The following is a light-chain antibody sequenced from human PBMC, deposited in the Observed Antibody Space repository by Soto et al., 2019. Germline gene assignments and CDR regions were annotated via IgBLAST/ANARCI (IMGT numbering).Light chain of an antibody. CDR3: QKYNNWPRT. V-gene: IGKV3-15*01. CDR1: QSVSSN. CDR2: GAS. J-gene: IGKJ1*01. Sequence: EIVMTQSPATLSVSPGERATLSCRASQSVSSNLAWYQQKPGQAPRLLFYGASTRATGIPARFSGSGSGTEFTLTISSLQSEDFAVYYCQKYNNWPRTCGQGTKVEIK.